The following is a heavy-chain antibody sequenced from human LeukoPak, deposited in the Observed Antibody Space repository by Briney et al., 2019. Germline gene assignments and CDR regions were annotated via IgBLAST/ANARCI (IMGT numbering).Heavy chain of an antibody. CDR1: GGSISSSSYY. J-gene: IGHJ6*03. D-gene: IGHD2-2*01. CDR2: IYYSGST. V-gene: IGHV4-39*01. CDR3: ARSDCSSTSCPHAGYYYYMDV. Sequence: SETLSLTCTVSGGSISSSSYYWGCIRQPPGKGLEWIGSIYYSGSTYYNPSLKSRVTISVDTSKNQFSLKLSSVTAADTAVYYCARSDCSSTSCPHAGYYYYMDVWGKGTTVTV.